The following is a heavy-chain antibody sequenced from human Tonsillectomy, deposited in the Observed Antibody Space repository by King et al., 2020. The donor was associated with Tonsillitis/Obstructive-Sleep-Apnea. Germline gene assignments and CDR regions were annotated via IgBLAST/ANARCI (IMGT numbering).Heavy chain of an antibody. CDR2: IGTAGDT. J-gene: IGHJ3*02. D-gene: IGHD2-2*02. CDR3: ARGAYCSSTSCYSPDAFDI. Sequence: DVQLVESGGGLVQPGGSLRLSCAASGFSFSRYDMHWVRQPTGKGLECVSAIGTAGDTYYAGSVKGRFTISRENAKNSLYLQMNSLRAGDTAVYYCARGAYCSSTSCYSPDAFDIWGQGTMVTVSS. V-gene: IGHV3-13*01. CDR1: GFSFSRYD.